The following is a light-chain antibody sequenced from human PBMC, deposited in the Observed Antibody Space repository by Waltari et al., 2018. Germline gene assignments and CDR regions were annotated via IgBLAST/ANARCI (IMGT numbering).Light chain of an antibody. J-gene: IGLJ3*02. Sequence: QSVLTQPPSASGTPGQRVTISCSGSSSNIGDNVVNWYHQLPGKAPKLLIYRNDQRPSGVPDRFSASKSGTSASLAISGLQSEDEADYYCAAWDDRMNGHWVFGGGTKVTVL. CDR1: SSNIGDNV. CDR2: RND. CDR3: AAWDDRMNGHWV. V-gene: IGLV1-44*01.